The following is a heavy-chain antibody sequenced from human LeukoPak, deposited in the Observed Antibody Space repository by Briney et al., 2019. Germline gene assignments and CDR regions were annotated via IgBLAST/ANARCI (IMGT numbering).Heavy chain of an antibody. Sequence: ASVKVFCKAYGYTFTGTYMHWVRQTPGQGLGWMGWINPNSGGTNYAQKFQGRVTMTRDTSISTAYMELSRLRSDDTAVYYCASVNWNRGARDFDYWGQGTLVTVSS. V-gene: IGHV1-2*02. CDR1: GYTFTGTY. D-gene: IGHD1/OR15-1a*01. CDR2: INPNSGGT. J-gene: IGHJ4*02. CDR3: ASVNWNRGARDFDY.